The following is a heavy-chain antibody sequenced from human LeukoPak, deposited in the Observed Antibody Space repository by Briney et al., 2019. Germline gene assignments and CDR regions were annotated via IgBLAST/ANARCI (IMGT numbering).Heavy chain of an antibody. CDR2: IIPIFGTA. J-gene: IGHJ4*02. CDR1: GGTISSYA. V-gene: IGHV1-69*05. D-gene: IGHD2-8*02. CDR3: ARDGEAGGYFDY. Sequence: SVKVSCKASGGTISSYAISWVRQAPGQGLEWMGRIIPIFGTANYAQKFQGRVTITTDESTSTAYMELSSLRSEDTAVYYCARDGEAGGYFDYWGQGTLVTVSS.